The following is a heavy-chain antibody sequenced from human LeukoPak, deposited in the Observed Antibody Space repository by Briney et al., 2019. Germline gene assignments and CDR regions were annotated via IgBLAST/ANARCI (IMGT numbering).Heavy chain of an antibody. CDR1: GLTFSSYW. V-gene: IGHV3-7*01. D-gene: IGHD2-8*02. Sequence: GGSLRLSCAASGLTFSSYWMSWVRQAPGKGLEWVANIKQDGSEKYYVDSVKGRFTISRDNAKNSLYLQMNSLRARDTAVYYCATGGARYCYSDYWGQGTLVTVSS. CDR3: ATGGARYCYSDY. CDR2: IKQDGSEK. J-gene: IGHJ4*02.